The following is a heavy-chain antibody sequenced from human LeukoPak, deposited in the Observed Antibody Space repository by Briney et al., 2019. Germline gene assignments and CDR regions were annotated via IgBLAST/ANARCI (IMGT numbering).Heavy chain of an antibody. Sequence: SVKVSCKASGGAFGTYGINWVRQAPGQGLEWMGRIIPILGTPNYAQKFQDRVTIIADKSTTTAYMELSSLRYEDTAVYYCATDSIVVMTAPAFDIWGQGTLVTVSS. J-gene: IGHJ3*02. V-gene: IGHV1-69*04. CDR2: IIPILGTP. CDR1: GGAFGTYG. D-gene: IGHD2-21*02. CDR3: ATDSIVVMTAPAFDI.